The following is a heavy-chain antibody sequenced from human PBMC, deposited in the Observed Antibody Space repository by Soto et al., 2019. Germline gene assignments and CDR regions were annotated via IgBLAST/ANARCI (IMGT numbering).Heavy chain of an antibody. CDR1: GGTFSSYA. J-gene: IGHJ3*02. V-gene: IGHV1-69*13. CDR3: ARDWANYYDSSGYYPGGSVGAFDI. D-gene: IGHD3-22*01. CDR2: IIPIFGTA. Sequence: ASVKVSCKASGGTFSSYAISWVRQAPGQGLEWMGGIIPIFGTANYAQRFQGRVTITADESTSTAYMELSSLRSEDTAVYYCARDWANYYDSSGYYPGGSVGAFDIWGQGTMVTVS.